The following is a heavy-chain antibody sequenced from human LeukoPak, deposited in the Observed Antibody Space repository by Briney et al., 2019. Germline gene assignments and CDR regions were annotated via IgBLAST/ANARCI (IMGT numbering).Heavy chain of an antibody. J-gene: IGHJ4*02. CDR3: SKNSGSYREDY. V-gene: IGHV3-21*01. CDR2: ISASSTYI. Sequence: PGGSLRLSCAASGFTFSSYAMSWVRQAPGKGLEWVSSISASSTYIYYADSMKGRFTISRDNAKDSLYLQMNSLRAEDTAMYYCSKNSGSYREDYWGQGTLVTVSS. D-gene: IGHD1-26*01. CDR1: GFTFSSYA.